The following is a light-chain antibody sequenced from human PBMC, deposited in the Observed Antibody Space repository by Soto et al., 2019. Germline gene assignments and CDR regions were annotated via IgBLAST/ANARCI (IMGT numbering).Light chain of an antibody. CDR2: GNN. CDR3: AAWDDSLNGVV. CDR1: TSNIGRNT. J-gene: IGLJ2*01. Sequence: QSVLTQPPSASGTPGQRVTISCSGSTSNIGRNTVNWYQQLPGTAPKLLIFGNNQRPSGVPDRFSGSKSGTSACLAISGLQSEDETDYYCAAWDDSLNGVVFGGGTKVTVL. V-gene: IGLV1-44*01.